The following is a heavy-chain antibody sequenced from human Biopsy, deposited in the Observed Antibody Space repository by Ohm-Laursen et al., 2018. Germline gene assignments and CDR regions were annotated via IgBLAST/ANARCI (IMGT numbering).Heavy chain of an antibody. D-gene: IGHD4-17*01. CDR1: GGSTSSSY. V-gene: IGHV4-59*08. J-gene: IGHJ4*02. CDR2: ISYSGIT. CDR3: ARLPHGDYRYNFDY. Sequence: GTLSLTWAVSGGSTSSSYWTWVRQPPGKGLEWIGYISYSGITNYNASLKSRLTISIDTSKNQFSLKLTSVTAADTAVYYCARLPHGDYRYNFDYWGQGTLVTVSS.